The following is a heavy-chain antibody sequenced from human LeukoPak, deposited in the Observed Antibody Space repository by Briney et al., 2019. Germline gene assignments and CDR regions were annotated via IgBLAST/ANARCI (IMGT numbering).Heavy chain of an antibody. V-gene: IGHV4-39*07. Sequence: PSETLSLTCTVSGGSISSSSYYSGWIRQPPGKGLEWIGSIYYSGSTYYNPSLKSRVTISVDTSKNQFSLKLSSVTAADTAVYYCARDVVLMALELYYFDYWGQGTLVTVSS. CDR1: GGSISSSSYY. CDR3: ARDVVLMALELYYFDY. D-gene: IGHD2-8*01. CDR2: IYYSGST. J-gene: IGHJ4*02.